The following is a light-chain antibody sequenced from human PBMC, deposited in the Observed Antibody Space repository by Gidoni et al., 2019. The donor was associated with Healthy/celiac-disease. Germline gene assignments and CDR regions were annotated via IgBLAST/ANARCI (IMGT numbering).Light chain of an antibody. V-gene: IGKV1-39*01. CDR1: QSISSY. Sequence: DIQMTQSPSSLSASVGDRVTITCRASQSISSYLNWYQQKPGKAPKLLIYATSSLQSGVPSRYSGSGSGTDFTLTINSLQTEDFAAYYCQQSYSTPYTFGQGTKLEIK. CDR2: ATS. CDR3: QQSYSTPYT. J-gene: IGKJ2*01.